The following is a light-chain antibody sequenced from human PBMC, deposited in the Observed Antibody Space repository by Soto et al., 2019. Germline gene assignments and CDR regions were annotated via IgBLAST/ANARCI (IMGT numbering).Light chain of an antibody. CDR3: CSYAGQRVV. CDR2: EGN. V-gene: IGLV2-23*01. Sequence: QSALTQPASVSGSPGQSITISCTYNLVSWYQQHPGKAPKLMIYEGNKRPSGVSNRSSGSNSGNTASLTISGLQADDEADYYRCSYAGQRVVFGGGTKLTVL. J-gene: IGLJ2*01. CDR1: NL.